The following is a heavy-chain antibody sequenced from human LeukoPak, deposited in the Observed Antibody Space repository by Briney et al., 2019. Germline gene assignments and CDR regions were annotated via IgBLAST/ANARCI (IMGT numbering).Heavy chain of an antibody. CDR2: ISSSSSTI. J-gene: IGHJ3*02. CDR1: GFTFSSYS. V-gene: IGHV3-48*02. D-gene: IGHD3-22*01. Sequence: GGSLRLSCAASGFTFSSYSMNWVRQAPGKGLEWVSYISSSSSTIYYADSVKGRFTISRDNAKNSLYLQMNSLRDEDTAVYYCARDQRHGNAYYYDSSGYYWAAFDIWGQGTMVTVSS. CDR3: ARDQRHGNAYYYDSSGYYWAAFDI.